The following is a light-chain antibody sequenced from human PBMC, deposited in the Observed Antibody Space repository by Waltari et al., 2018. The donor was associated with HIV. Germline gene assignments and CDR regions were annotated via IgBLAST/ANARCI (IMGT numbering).Light chain of an antibody. J-gene: IGLJ3*02. CDR1: SGHSSYA. V-gene: IGLV4-69*01. CDR2: LNSDGSH. CDR3: QTWGTGILV. Sequence: QLVLTQSPSASASLGASVKLTFTLSSGHSSYAIAWHQQQPEKGPRYLMKLNSDGSHSKGDGIPDRFSGSSSGAERYLTISSLQSEDEADYYCQTWGTGILVFGGGTNLTVL.